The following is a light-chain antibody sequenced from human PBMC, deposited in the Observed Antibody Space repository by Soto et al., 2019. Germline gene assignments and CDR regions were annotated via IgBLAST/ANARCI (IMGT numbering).Light chain of an antibody. CDR2: DAS. Sequence: DIQLTQSPSFLSASVGDRVTITCRASQGISTYLAWYQQKLGKAPKLLIYDASTLQSGVPSRFSGSRSGTDFTLIISSLQPEDFATYYCQQSYSTPRTFGQGTKVDIK. V-gene: IGKV1-39*01. J-gene: IGKJ1*01. CDR1: QGISTY. CDR3: QQSYSTPRT.